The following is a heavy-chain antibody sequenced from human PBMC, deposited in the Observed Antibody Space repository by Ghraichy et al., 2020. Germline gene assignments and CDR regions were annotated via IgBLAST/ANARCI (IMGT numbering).Heavy chain of an antibody. Sequence: GGSLRLSCAASGFTFSSYAMSWVRQAPGKGLEWVSAISGSGGSTYYADSVKGRFTISRDNSKNTLYLQMNSLRAEDTAVYYCAKDGNWTPLSEDAFDIWGQETMVTVSS. V-gene: IGHV3-23*01. CDR1: GFTFSSYA. D-gene: IGHD1-1*01. CDR3: AKDGNWTPLSEDAFDI. CDR2: ISGSGGST. J-gene: IGHJ3*02.